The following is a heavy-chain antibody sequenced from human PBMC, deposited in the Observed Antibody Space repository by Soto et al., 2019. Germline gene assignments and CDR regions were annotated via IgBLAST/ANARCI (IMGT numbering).Heavy chain of an antibody. CDR3: ATDSDTVTTGY. CDR1: GGSVRSGNHY. V-gene: IGHV4-61*01. J-gene: IGHJ4*02. D-gene: IGHD4-17*01. CDR2: IFNSGGT. Sequence: SETLCLTCSVSGGSVRSGNHYWSWIRQPPGKGLEWIGYIFNSGGTKYNPSLKSRVSISADMSKNQFSLNLTSVTAADTAVYYCATDSDTVTTGYWGQGTLVTVSS.